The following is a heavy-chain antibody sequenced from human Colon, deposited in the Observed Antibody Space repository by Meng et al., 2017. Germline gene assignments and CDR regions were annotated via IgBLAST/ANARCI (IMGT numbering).Heavy chain of an antibody. CDR2: IKEDGTEK. CDR3: VRVRPGSCDY. CDR1: RFTFSVNW. V-gene: IGHV3-7*01. D-gene: IGHD1-26*01. Sequence: GESLKISCVASRFTFSVNWMGWVRQAPGKGLEWVAIIKEDGTEKYYVDSVKGRFTISRDHAKKSLYLQMNSLRVEDSAAYYCVRVRPGSCDYWGQGTLVTVSS. J-gene: IGHJ4*02.